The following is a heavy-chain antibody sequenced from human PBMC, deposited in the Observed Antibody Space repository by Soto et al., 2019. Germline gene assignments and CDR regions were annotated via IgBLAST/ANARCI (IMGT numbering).Heavy chain of an antibody. CDR3: ARGDYYDSSGYYYDWFDP. V-gene: IGHV1-18*01. D-gene: IGHD3-22*01. CDR2: ISAYNGNT. J-gene: IGHJ5*02. Sequence: ASVKVSCKASGFTVSSSSVQWMRQAPGQGLEWMGWISAYNGNTNYAQKHQGRVTMTTDTSTSTAYMELRSLRSDDTAVFFFARGDYYDSSGYYYDWFDPWGQGTLVTVSS. CDR1: GFTVSSSS.